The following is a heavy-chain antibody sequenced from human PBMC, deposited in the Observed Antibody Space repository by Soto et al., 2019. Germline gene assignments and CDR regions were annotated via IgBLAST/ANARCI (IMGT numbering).Heavy chain of an antibody. Sequence: SGGSLRLSCAASGFTFSSYAMHWVRQAPGKGLEWVAVISYDGSNKYYADSVKGRFTISRDNSKNTLYLQMNSLRAEDTAVYYCARGARPLSYGYVLGYWGQGTLVTVSS. CDR1: GFTFSSYA. CDR3: ARGARPLSYGYVLGY. CDR2: ISYDGSNK. J-gene: IGHJ4*02. D-gene: IGHD5-18*01. V-gene: IGHV3-30-3*01.